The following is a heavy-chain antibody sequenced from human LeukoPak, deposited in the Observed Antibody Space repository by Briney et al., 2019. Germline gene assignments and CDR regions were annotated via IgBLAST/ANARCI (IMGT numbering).Heavy chain of an antibody. CDR1: GSTFSSYA. CDR2: IIPIFGTA. J-gene: IGHJ6*03. V-gene: IGHV1-69*05. Sequence: ASVKVSCKASGSTFSSYAISWVRQAPGQGLEWMGGIIPIFGTANYAQKFQGRVTITTDESTSTAYMELSSLRSEDTAVYYCARDFGCTNGVCYSGDYYYYMDVWGKGTTVTVSS. CDR3: ARDFGCTNGVCYSGDYYYYMDV. D-gene: IGHD2-8*01.